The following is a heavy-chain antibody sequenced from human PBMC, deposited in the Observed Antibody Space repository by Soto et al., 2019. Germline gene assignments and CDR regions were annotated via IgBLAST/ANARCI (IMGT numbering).Heavy chain of an antibody. V-gene: IGHV1-18*01. J-gene: IGHJ5*02. CDR2: ISAYNGNT. Sequence: ASVKVSCKASGYTFTSYGISWVRQAPGQGLEWMGWISAYNGNTNYAQKLQGRVTMTTDTSTSTAYMELRSLRSDDTAVYYCASGAAGISRSHVWFDPWGQGTLVTVSS. CDR3: ASGAAGISRSHVWFDP. CDR1: GYTFTSYG. D-gene: IGHD6-13*01.